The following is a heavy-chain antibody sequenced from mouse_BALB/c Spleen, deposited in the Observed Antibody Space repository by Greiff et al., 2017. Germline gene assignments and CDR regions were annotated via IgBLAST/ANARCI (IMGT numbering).Heavy chain of an antibody. J-gene: IGHJ3*01. CDR1: GYAFTNYL. V-gene: IGHV1-54*01. Sequence: VQLQQSGAELVRPGTSVKVSCKASGYAFTNYLIEWVKQRPGQGLEWIGVINPGSGGTNYNEKFKGKATLTADKSSSTAYMQLSSLTSDDSAVYFCARGGIRTWFAYWGRGTLVTVSA. CDR2: INPGSGGT. CDR3: ARGGIRTWFAY.